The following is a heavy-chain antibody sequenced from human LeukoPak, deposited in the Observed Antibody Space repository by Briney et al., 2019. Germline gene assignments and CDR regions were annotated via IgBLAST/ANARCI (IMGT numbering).Heavy chain of an antibody. Sequence: SETLSLTCTVSGGSISGYYWSWIRQSPGKGLEWIGHIYYSGNTNYNPSLKSRLTISLDTSKNQFSLKMSSVTAADTAVYYCARDTGDYVSYWYFDLRGRGTLVTVSS. J-gene: IGHJ2*01. CDR2: IYYSGNT. V-gene: IGHV4-59*01. CDR3: ARDTGDYVSYWYFDL. D-gene: IGHD4-17*01. CDR1: GGSISGYY.